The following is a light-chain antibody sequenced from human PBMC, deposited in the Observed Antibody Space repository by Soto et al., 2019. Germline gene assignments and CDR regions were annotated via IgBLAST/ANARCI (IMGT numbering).Light chain of an antibody. J-gene: IGLJ1*01. CDR3: SSYTSSTTFV. CDR2: DVT. V-gene: IGLV2-14*03. CDR1: SSDVGGYNY. Sequence: QSVLTQPASLSGFPGQSITISCSRTSSDVGGYNYVSWYQQHPGKAPKLMISDVTNRPSGVSNRFSGSKSGNTASLTISGLQAEDEAEYYCSSYTSSTTFVFGTGTKVTVL.